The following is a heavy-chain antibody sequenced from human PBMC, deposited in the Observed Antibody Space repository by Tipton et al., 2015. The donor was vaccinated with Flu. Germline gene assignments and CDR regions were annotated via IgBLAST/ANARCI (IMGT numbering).Heavy chain of an antibody. CDR3: ARSGQGSGSYWYYYYYMDV. V-gene: IGHV4-59*10. J-gene: IGHJ6*03. CDR1: GGSFSGYY. D-gene: IGHD1-26*01. CDR2: IYTSGST. Sequence: TLSLTCAVYGGSFSGYYWSWIRQPAGKGLEWIGRIYTSGSTNYNPSLKSRVTMSVDTSKNQFSLKLSSVTAADTAVYYCARSGQGSGSYWYYYYYMDVWGKGTTVTVSS.